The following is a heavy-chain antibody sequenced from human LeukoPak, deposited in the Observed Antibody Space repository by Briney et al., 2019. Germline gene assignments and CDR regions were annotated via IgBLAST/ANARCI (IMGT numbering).Heavy chain of an antibody. CDR1: GFTFSSYG. CDR3: AKDLHYYDSSGSERDYYYYGMDV. CDR2: ISYDGSNK. Sequence: GRSLRLSCAASGFTFSSYGMHWVRQAPGKGLGWVAVISYDGSNKYYADSVKGRFTISRDNSKNTLYLQMNSLRAEDTAVYYCAKDLHYYDSSGSERDYYYYGMDVWGQGTTVTVSS. V-gene: IGHV3-30*18. J-gene: IGHJ6*02. D-gene: IGHD3-22*01.